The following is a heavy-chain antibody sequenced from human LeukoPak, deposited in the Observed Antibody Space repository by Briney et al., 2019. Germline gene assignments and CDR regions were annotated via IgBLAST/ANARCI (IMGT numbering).Heavy chain of an antibody. CDR3: AREILEPGKTHEY. CDR2: INNDGAAT. V-gene: IGHV3-74*01. CDR1: GFTFSAYW. D-gene: IGHD1-1*01. Sequence: PGGSPRLSCAASGFTFSAYWMHWVRQVPGKGLVWVSRINNDGAATFFADSVKGRFTISGDNAKNTLCLQMDSLGAEDTAMYYCAREILEPGKTHEYWGQGTLVTVSS. J-gene: IGHJ4*02.